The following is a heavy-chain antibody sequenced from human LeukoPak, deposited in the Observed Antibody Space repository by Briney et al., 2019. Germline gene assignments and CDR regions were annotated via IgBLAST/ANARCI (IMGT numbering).Heavy chain of an antibody. V-gene: IGHV1-69*04. CDR2: IIPILGIA. CDR3: AREVITETTLGWFDP. Sequence: TVKVSCKASGGTFSSYAISWVRQAPGQGLEWMGRIIPILGIANYAQKFQGRVTITADKSTSTAYMELSSLRSEDTAVYYCAREVITETTLGWFDPWGQGTLITVSS. CDR1: GGTFSSYA. D-gene: IGHD1-7*01. J-gene: IGHJ5*02.